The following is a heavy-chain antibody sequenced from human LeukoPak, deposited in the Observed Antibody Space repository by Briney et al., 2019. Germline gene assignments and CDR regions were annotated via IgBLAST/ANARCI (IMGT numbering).Heavy chain of an antibody. D-gene: IGHD1-26*01. V-gene: IGHV4-4*02. J-gene: IGHJ4*02. CDR1: GGSLSSTNW. CDR2: ISLRGLT. CDR3: SRESGAYCPFGY. Sequence: SETLSHTCGVSGGSLSSTNWGSWVRQPPGQGLEWIGEISLRGLTNYNPPLKSRVTMSVDKSNNFLTLNLTSVTAADTAVYYCSRESGAYCPFGYWGQGALVTVAS.